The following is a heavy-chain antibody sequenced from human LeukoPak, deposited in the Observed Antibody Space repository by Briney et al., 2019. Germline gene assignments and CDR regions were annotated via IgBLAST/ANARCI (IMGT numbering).Heavy chain of an antibody. CDR1: GFTFSSYA. J-gene: IGHJ4*02. Sequence: GGSLRLSCAASGFTFSSYAMSWVRQAPGKGLEWVSSISSSSSYIYYADSVKGRFTISRDNAKNSLYLQMNSLRAEDTAVYYCARDWIPTGTKADYWGQGALVTVSS. V-gene: IGHV3-21*01. CDR2: ISSSSSYI. CDR3: ARDWIPTGTKADY. D-gene: IGHD1-1*01.